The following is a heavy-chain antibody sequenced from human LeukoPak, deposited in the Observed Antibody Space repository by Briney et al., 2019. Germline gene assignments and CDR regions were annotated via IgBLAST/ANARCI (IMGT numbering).Heavy chain of an antibody. CDR1: GFTFSSYA. CDR3: AKDRLYDSSGYYGYYFDY. J-gene: IGHJ4*02. Sequence: GGSLRLSCAASGFTFSSYAMSWVRQAPGKGLEWVSAISGSGGSTYYADSVKGRFTISRDNSKNTLYVQMNSLRAEDTALYYCAKDRLYDSSGYYGYYFDYWGQGTLVTVSS. D-gene: IGHD3-22*01. CDR2: ISGSGGST. V-gene: IGHV3-23*01.